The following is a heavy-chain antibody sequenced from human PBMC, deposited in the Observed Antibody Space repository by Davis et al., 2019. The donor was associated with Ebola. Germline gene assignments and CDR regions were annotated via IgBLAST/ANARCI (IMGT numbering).Heavy chain of an antibody. Sequence: GESLKISCAVSGFMFSSFCMSWVRQAPGKGLEWVANIKQDGSEQYYVDSVKGRFTISRDNAKNSLYLQMNSLRAEDTAVYYCAREFWSGAYYYFMDVWGKGTTVTVSS. V-gene: IGHV3-7*03. J-gene: IGHJ6*03. CDR2: IKQDGSEQ. CDR3: AREFWSGAYYYFMDV. D-gene: IGHD3-3*01. CDR1: GFMFSSFC.